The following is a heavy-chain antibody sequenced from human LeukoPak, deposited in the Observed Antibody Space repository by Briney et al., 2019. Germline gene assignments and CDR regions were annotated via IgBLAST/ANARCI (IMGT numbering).Heavy chain of an antibody. CDR3: GRETDFGVVHT. Sequence: SQTLSLTCAISGDSISSKGGSWNWIRQSPSRGLEWLGRTYYRSQQWHSDYAPSVKGRITLNPDTSKNQFSLQLNSVTPEDTAVYYCGRETDFGVVHTCGQGTLVTVSS. J-gene: IGHJ5*02. D-gene: IGHD3-3*01. CDR1: GDSISSKGGS. V-gene: IGHV6-1*01. CDR2: TYYRSQQWHS.